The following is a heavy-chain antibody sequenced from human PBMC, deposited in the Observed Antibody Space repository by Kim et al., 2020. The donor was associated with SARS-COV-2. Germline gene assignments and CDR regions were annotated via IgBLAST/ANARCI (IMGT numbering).Heavy chain of an antibody. CDR1: GYTFTGYY. D-gene: IGHD3-16*02. J-gene: IGHJ5*02. Sequence: ASVKVSCKASGYTFTGYYMHWVRQAPGQGLEWMGWINPNSGGTNYAQKFQGRVTMTRDTSISTAYMELSRLRSDDTAVYYWARDFQPYDYVWGSYRLGFDPWGQGTLVTVSS. CDR2: INPNSGGT. V-gene: IGHV1-2*02. CDR3: ARDFQPYDYVWGSYRLGFDP.